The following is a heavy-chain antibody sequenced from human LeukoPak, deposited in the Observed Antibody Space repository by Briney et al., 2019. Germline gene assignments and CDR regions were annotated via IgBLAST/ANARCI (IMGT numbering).Heavy chain of an antibody. V-gene: IGHV1-3*03. D-gene: IGHD1-26*01. Sequence: VASVKVSCKASGYTFSSYAMHWVRQAPGQRLEWMGWINAGNGNTKLSHEFQGRVTITRDTSASTAYMELNSLRSEDMAVYYCAREGAYIGGSYPFDYWGQGTLVTVSS. CDR3: AREGAYIGGSYPFDY. CDR1: GYTFSSYA. CDR2: INAGNGNT. J-gene: IGHJ4*02.